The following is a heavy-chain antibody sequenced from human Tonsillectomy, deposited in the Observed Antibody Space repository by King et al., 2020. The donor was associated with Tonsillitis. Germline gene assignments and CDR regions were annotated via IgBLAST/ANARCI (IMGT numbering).Heavy chain of an antibody. Sequence: VQLQEAGGGLVQPGRSLRLSWAASGFTFDDYAMHWVRQAPGKGLEWVSGISWNSGTTGYADSVKGRFTISRDNAKNSLYLQMNSLRAEDTALYYCAKDLDDYGGNSGGFDIWGQGTMVTVSS. CDR2: ISWNSGTT. J-gene: IGHJ3*02. CDR1: GFTFDDYA. CDR3: AKDLDDYGGNSGGFDI. D-gene: IGHD4-23*01. V-gene: IGHV3-9*01.